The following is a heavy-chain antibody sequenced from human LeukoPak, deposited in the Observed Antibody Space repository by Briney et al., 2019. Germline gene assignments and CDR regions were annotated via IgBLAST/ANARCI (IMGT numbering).Heavy chain of an antibody. CDR1: GFTFSSYA. D-gene: IGHD3-22*01. Sequence: GGSLRLSCAASGFTFSSYAIHWVRQAPGKGVEYVSGISSDGRSTHYANSVKGRFSISRDNSKNTLYLQMGSLRAEDMAVYYCATQGGDYYDSSGYKQVAFDIWGQGTMVTVSS. V-gene: IGHV3-64*01. J-gene: IGHJ3*02. CDR2: ISSDGRST. CDR3: ATQGGDYYDSSGYKQVAFDI.